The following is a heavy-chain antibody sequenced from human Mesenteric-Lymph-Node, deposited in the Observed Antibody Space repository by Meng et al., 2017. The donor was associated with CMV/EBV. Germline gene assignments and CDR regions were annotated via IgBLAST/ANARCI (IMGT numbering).Heavy chain of an antibody. CDR3: ARGFERSSPSCMGFDY. D-gene: IGHD2-2*01. J-gene: IGHJ4*02. V-gene: IGHV1-18*01. CDR1: GYTFTNYG. CDR2: ISPYNGDT. Sequence: ASVKVSCKASGYTFTNYGISWVRQTPGQGLEWMAWISPYNGDTNYARKVQGRVTVTTDTSTSTAYMELTSLRPDDTAVYYCARGFERSSPSCMGFDYWGQGTLVTVSS.